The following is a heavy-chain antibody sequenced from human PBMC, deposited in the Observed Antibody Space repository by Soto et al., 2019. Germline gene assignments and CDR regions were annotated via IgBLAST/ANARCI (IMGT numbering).Heavy chain of an antibody. D-gene: IGHD3-22*01. CDR1: GFTFISYG. CDR3: AKDQDYYDSSGYFDY. CDR2: ISYDGSNK. J-gene: IGHJ4*02. Sequence: SLPLSCAASGFTFISYGMHWVRQAPGKGLEWVAVISYDGSNKYYADSVKGRFTISRDNSKNTLYLQMNSLRAEDTAVYYCAKDQDYYDSSGYFDYWGQGTLVTVAS. V-gene: IGHV3-30*18.